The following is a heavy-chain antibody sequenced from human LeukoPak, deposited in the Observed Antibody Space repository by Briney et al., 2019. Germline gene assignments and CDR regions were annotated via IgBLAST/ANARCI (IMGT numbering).Heavy chain of an antibody. CDR2: ISWNSGSI. CDR1: GFTFDDYA. V-gene: IGHV3-9*01. Sequence: PGGSLRLSCAASGFTFDDYAMHWGRQAPGKGLEWVSGISWNSGSIGYADSVKGRFTISRDNAKNSLYLQMNSLRAEDTAVYYCAREGAAAGSGYYFDYWGQGTLVAVSS. J-gene: IGHJ4*02. CDR3: AREGAAAGSGYYFDY. D-gene: IGHD6-13*01.